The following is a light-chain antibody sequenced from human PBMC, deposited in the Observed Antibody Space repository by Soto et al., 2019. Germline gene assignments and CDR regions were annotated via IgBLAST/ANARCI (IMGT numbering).Light chain of an antibody. CDR3: HSYDSSLSASV. Sequence: QSALTQTPSVSGAPGQRVTISCTGRSSNIGAGYDVHWYQHLPGTAPKLLIYGTTNRPSGVPDRFSGSKSGISASLAITGLQAEGEADYYCHSYDSSLSASVFGAGTKVT. V-gene: IGLV1-40*01. J-gene: IGLJ1*01. CDR1: SSNIGAGYD. CDR2: GTT.